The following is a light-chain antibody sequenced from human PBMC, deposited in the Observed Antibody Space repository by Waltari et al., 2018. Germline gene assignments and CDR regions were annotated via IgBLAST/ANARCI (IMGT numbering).Light chain of an antibody. V-gene: IGKV1-8*01. J-gene: IGKJ4*01. CDR3: QQYHNYPF. Sequence: AIRIPQSPSSLAASTGDRVTITCRASQGISSYLAWYQQKPVKAPKLLIYGASTLQSGVPSRFSGSGSGTDFTLTISCLQSEDFATYYCQQYHNYPFFGGGTRVEIK. CDR1: QGISSY. CDR2: GAS.